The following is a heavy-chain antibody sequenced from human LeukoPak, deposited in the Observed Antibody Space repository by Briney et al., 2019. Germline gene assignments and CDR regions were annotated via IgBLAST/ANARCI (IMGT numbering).Heavy chain of an antibody. CDR3: AKDGHRSGWYYFDY. Sequence: PGGSLRLSCAASGFTFSSYAMSWVRQAPGKGLEWVSGISGSGSNTYYADSVKGRFTISRDNSKNTLYLQMTSLRVEDTAVYYCAKDGHRSGWYYFDYWGQGTLVTVSS. CDR1: GFTFSSYA. V-gene: IGHV3-23*01. CDR2: ISGSGSNT. J-gene: IGHJ4*02. D-gene: IGHD6-19*01.